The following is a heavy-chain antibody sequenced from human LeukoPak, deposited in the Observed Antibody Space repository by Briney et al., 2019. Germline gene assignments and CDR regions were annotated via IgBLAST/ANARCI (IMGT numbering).Heavy chain of an antibody. CDR1: GDSVSSYY. Sequence: KPSETLSLTCTVSGDSVSSYYWSWIRQPPGKGLEWIGYIYYSGSSTTYNPSLKSRATISADTSKNHLSLRLTSVTAADTAIYYCARGTGYGGSPWDYWGQGTLASVSS. CDR3: ARGTGYGGSPWDY. V-gene: IGHV4-59*02. D-gene: IGHD4-23*01. J-gene: IGHJ4*02. CDR2: IYYSGSST.